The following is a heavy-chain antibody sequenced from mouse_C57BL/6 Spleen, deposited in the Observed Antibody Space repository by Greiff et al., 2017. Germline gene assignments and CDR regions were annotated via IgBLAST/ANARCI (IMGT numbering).Heavy chain of an antibody. J-gene: IGHJ3*01. Sequence: QVQLHQPGAELVRPGSSVKLSCKASGYTFTSYWLDWVKQRPGQGLEWIGNIYPSDSETHYNQKFKDKATLTVDKSSSTAYMQLSSLTSEDSAVYYCARRYYDYDAAWFAYWGQGTLVTGSA. CDR1: GYTFTSYW. V-gene: IGHV1-61*01. CDR2: IYPSDSET. CDR3: ARRYYDYDAAWFAY. D-gene: IGHD2-4*01.